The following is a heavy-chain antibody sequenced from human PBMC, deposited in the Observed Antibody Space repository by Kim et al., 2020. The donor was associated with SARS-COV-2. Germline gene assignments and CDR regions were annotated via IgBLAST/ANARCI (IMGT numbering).Heavy chain of an antibody. D-gene: IGHD3-9*01. CDR3: AKARGVRYFDWFHDY. J-gene: IGHJ4*02. Sequence: DSVKGRFTISRDKSKNTLYRQMNSLRAEDTAVYYCAKARGVRYFDWFHDYWGQGTLVTVSS. V-gene: IGHV3-23*01.